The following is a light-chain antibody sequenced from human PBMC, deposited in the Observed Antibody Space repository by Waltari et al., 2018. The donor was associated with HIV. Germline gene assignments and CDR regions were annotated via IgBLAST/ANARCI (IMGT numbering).Light chain of an antibody. Sequence: DIQMTQSPSTLSASVGDRVTITCRASQSISSWLAWYQQKPGKAPKLLIYKASSLESGVPSRFSGSGSGTEFTLTISSLQPDDFATYYCQQYNSPVTFGQWTKVEIK. CDR1: QSISSW. CDR2: KAS. J-gene: IGKJ1*01. V-gene: IGKV1-5*03. CDR3: QQYNSPVT.